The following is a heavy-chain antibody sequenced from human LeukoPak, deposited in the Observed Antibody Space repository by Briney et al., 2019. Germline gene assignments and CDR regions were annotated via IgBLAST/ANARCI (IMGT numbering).Heavy chain of an antibody. J-gene: IGHJ4*02. CDR3: ARSEQQLKNFHY. V-gene: IGHV5-51*01. D-gene: IGHD6-13*01. CDR1: GYSFTSYW. Sequence: GESLKISCKGSGYSFTSYWIDWVRQMPGKGLEWMGSIYPGDSDSRYCPSFQGQVTISADKSMCTAYLQWPSLKASDTAMYYCARSEQQLKNFHYWGQGTPVTLSS. CDR2: IYPGDSDS.